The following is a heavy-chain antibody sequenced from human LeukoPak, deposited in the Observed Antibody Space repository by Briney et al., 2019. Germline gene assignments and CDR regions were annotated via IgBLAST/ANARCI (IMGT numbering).Heavy chain of an antibody. D-gene: IGHD3-3*01. CDR2: IYHSGST. Sequence: PSETLSLTCAVSGGSISSSNWWSWVRQPPGKGLEWIGEIYHSGSTNYNPSLKSRVTISVDKSKNQFSLKLTSVTAADTAVYFCARAGGFFSPFGYWGQGTLVTVSS. CDR1: GGSISSSNW. V-gene: IGHV4-4*02. J-gene: IGHJ4*02. CDR3: ARAGGFFSPFGY.